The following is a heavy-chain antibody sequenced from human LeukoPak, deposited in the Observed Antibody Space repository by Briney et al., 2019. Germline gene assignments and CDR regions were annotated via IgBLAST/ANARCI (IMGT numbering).Heavy chain of an antibody. V-gene: IGHV3-53*01. D-gene: IGHD6-13*01. J-gene: IGHJ3*02. Sequence: PGGSLRLSCAASGFTFSDYYMSWIRQAPGKGLEWVSVIYSGGNTYYADSVKGRFTISRDISKNTLYLQMNSLRAEDTAVYYCARDHKQPQDAFDIWGQGTMVTVSS. CDR2: IYSGGNT. CDR1: GFTFSDYY. CDR3: ARDHKQPQDAFDI.